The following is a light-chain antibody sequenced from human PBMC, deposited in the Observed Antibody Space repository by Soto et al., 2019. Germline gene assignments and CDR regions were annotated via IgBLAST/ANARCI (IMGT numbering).Light chain of an antibody. Sequence: DIQMTQSPSSLSASVGDRVTITCRASQSISSYLNWYQQKPGKAPKLLIYAASSLQSGVPSRFSGSGSGTDFPLTISSLQPEDFATYYCQQSYSTPLLFGQGTKVEIK. CDR2: AAS. CDR3: QQSYSTPLL. J-gene: IGKJ1*01. CDR1: QSISSY. V-gene: IGKV1-39*01.